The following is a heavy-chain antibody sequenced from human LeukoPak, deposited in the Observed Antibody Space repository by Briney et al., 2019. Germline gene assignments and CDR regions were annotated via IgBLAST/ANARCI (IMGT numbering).Heavy chain of an antibody. V-gene: IGHV3-23*01. D-gene: IGHD4-11*01. CDR2: ISGSGGST. CDR3: AKGSTSKPQSFADFDY. J-gene: IGHJ4*02. CDR1: GFTFSSYA. Sequence: GGSLRLSCAASGFTFSSYAMSWVRQAPGKGLEWVSAISGSGGSTYYADSVKGRFTISRDNSKNTLYLQMNSLRAEDTAVYYCAKGSTSKPQSFADFDYWGQGTLVTVSS.